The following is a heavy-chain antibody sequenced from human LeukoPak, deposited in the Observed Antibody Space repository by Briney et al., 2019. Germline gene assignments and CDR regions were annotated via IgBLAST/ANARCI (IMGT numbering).Heavy chain of an antibody. J-gene: IGHJ4*02. CDR3: ARDLAAVAGIDY. CDR2: ITSSSSTI. D-gene: IGHD6-19*01. Sequence: GGSLRLSCAASGFTFSRYSMNWVRQAPGKGLEWVSYITSSSSTIYYADSVKGRFTISRDHSKNTLYLQMNSLRAEDTAVYYCARDLAAVAGIDYWGQGTLVTVSS. V-gene: IGHV3-48*01. CDR1: GFTFSRYS.